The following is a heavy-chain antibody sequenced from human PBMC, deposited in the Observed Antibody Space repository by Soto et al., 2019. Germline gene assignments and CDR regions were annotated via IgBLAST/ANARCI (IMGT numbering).Heavy chain of an antibody. J-gene: IGHJ5*02. Sequence: ASVKVSCKAIGYSFTSHYMHWVRQAPGQGLEWMGTIYPGGVNIGYAQKFKGRVTMTKDTSTSTVYMELNSLTSEDTAVYYCARASRGSSGWYSDWFDPWGQGTLVTAPQ. D-gene: IGHD6-19*01. V-gene: IGHV1-46*03. CDR2: IYPGGVNI. CDR3: ARASRGSSGWYSDWFDP. CDR1: GYSFTSHY.